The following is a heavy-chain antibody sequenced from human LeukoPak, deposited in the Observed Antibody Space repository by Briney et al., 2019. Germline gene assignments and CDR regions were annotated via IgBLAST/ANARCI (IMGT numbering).Heavy chain of an antibody. CDR1: GYSFTSYW. Sequence: GESLKISCKGSGYSFTSYWIGWVRQMPGKGLEWMGIIYPGDSDTRYSPSFQGQVTISADKSISTAYLQWSSLKASDTAMYYCARWRPIVATIHQNFDYWGQGTLVTVSS. CDR3: ARWRPIVATIHQNFDY. D-gene: IGHD5-12*01. V-gene: IGHV5-51*01. CDR2: IYPGDSDT. J-gene: IGHJ4*02.